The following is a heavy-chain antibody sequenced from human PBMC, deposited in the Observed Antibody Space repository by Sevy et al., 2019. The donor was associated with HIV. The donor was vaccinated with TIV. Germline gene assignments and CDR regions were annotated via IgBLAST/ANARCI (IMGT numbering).Heavy chain of an antibody. CDR2: IYYSGST. Sequence: SETLSLTCTVSGGSVSSGSYYWSWIRQPPGKRLEWIGYIYYSGSTNYNPSLKSRVTISVDTSKNQFSLKLSSVTAADTAVYYCALTTYYDFWSGYLQYYYYGMDVWGQRTTVTVSS. D-gene: IGHD3-3*01. CDR3: ALTTYYDFWSGYLQYYYYGMDV. CDR1: GGSVSSGSYY. J-gene: IGHJ6*02. V-gene: IGHV4-61*01.